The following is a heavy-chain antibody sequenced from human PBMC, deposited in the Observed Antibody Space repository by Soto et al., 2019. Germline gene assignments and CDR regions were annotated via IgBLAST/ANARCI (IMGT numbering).Heavy chain of an antibody. J-gene: IGHJ4*02. CDR3: ARESPYYDILTGYYPYYFDY. V-gene: IGHV3-21*01. CDR2: ISSSSSYI. Sequence: PGGSLRLSCAASGFTFSSYSMNWVRQAPGKGLEWVSSISSSSSYIYYADSVKGRFTISRDNAKNSLYLQMNSLRAEDTAVYYCARESPYYDILTGYYPYYFDYWGQGTLVTVSS. CDR1: GFTFSSYS. D-gene: IGHD3-9*01.